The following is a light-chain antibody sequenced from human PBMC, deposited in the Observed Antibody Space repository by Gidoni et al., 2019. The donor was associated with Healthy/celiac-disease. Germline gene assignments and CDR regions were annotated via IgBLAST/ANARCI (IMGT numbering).Light chain of an antibody. CDR1: QDISNY. CDR3: QQYDNLPSIT. J-gene: IGKJ5*01. V-gene: IGKV1-33*01. CDR2: DAS. Sequence: DIQMTQSPSSLSASGGDRVTITCQASQDISNYLNWYQQKPGKAPKLLIYDASNLETGVPSRFSGSGSGTDFTFTISSLQPEDIATYYCQQYDNLPSITFXQXTRLEIK.